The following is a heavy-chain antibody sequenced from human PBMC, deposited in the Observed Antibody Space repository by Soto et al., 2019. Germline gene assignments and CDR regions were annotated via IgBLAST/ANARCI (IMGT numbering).Heavy chain of an antibody. D-gene: IGHD3-10*01. CDR3: ARRSPGGGSGSYGRWFDT. J-gene: IGHJ5*02. CDR1: GGSISSSSYY. CDR2: IYYSGST. V-gene: IGHV4-39*01. Sequence: SENLSLTCTVSGGSISSSSYYWGWIRQPPGKGLEWIGSIYYSGSTYYNPSLKSRVTISVDTSKNQFSLKLSSVTAADTDLYYCARRSPGGGSGSYGRWFDTWGQGTLVT.